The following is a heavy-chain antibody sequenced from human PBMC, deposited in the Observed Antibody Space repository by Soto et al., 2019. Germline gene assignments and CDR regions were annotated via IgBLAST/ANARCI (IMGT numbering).Heavy chain of an antibody. V-gene: IGHV3-7*05. CDR3: ARYGSTSWYSYDYHGMDV. Sequence: EVQLVESGGGLVQPGGSLRLSCAASGFTFRTYWLSWVRQVPGKGLEWVANINLDGSEKNYVDSVKGRFTISRDNARNSLYLHMSSLRAEDTALYYCARYGSTSWYSYDYHGMDVWGHGSTVTVSS. CDR2: INLDGSEK. CDR1: GFTFRTYW. D-gene: IGHD5-18*01. J-gene: IGHJ6*02.